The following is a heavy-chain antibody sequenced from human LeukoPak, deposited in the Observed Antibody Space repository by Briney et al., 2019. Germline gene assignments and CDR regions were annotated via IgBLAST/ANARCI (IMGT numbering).Heavy chain of an antibody. V-gene: IGHV3-30*02. CDR2: IRYDGSNQ. CDR3: ARDKNERYYDILTGSVDWFDP. Sequence: PGGSLRLSCAASGFTFSTFVMHWVRQAPGKGLEWVAFIRYDGSNQYYADSVKGRFTISRDNSKNTLYLQMNSLRAEDTAVYYCARDKNERYYDILTGSVDWFDPWGQGTLVTVSS. J-gene: IGHJ5*02. CDR1: GFTFSTFV. D-gene: IGHD3-9*01.